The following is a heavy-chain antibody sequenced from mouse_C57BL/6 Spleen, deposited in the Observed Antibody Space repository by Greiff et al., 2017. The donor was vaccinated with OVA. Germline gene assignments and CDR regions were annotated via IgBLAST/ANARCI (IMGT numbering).Heavy chain of an antibody. Sequence: VQLQQSGPELVKPGASVKMSCKASGYTFTDYNMHWVKQSHGKSLEWIGYINPNNGGTSYNQKFKGKATLTVNKSSSTAYMELRSLTSEDSAVYYCAREGITTVVAPFFDYWGQGTTLTVSS. J-gene: IGHJ2*01. CDR1: GYTFTDYN. D-gene: IGHD1-1*01. CDR2: INPNNGGT. CDR3: AREGITTVVAPFFDY. V-gene: IGHV1-22*01.